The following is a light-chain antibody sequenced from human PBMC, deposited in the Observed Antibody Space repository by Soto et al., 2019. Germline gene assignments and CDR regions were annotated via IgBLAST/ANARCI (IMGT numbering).Light chain of an antibody. J-gene: IGLJ2*01. CDR1: SSDIGGYNY. Sequence: QSALTQPASVSGSPGQSITISCTGTSSDIGGYNYVSWFQQHPGKAPKLILYDYNSRPSGVSNRFSGSKSGNTASLTISGLQAEDEAEYYCNSYTTTNTRVFGGGTKLTVL. V-gene: IGLV2-14*01. CDR3: NSYTTTNTRV. CDR2: DYN.